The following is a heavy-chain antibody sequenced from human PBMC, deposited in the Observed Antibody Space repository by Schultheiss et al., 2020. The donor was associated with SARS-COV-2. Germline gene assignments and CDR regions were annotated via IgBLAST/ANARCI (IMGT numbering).Heavy chain of an antibody. CDR3: AREGGSSSSGGWFDP. J-gene: IGHJ5*02. CDR2: ISFDGSNE. CDR1: GVIVSSNY. Sequence: GGSLRLSCVVSGVIVSSNYMTWVRQAPGKGLEWVALISFDGSNEYYADSVKGRFTISRDNSKNTLYLQMNSLRAEDTAVYYCAREGGSSSSGGWFDPWGQGTLVTVSS. V-gene: IGHV3-30*03. D-gene: IGHD6-6*01.